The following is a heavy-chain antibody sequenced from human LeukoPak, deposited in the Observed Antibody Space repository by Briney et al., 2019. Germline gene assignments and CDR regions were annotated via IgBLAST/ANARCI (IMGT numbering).Heavy chain of an antibody. J-gene: IGHJ6*04. CDR3: AELGITMIGGV. CDR2: IRYDGHSQ. D-gene: IGHD3-10*02. Sequence: GGSLRLSCAASGFTFNTYGMHWVRQAPGKGLEWVAFIRYDGHSQYFADSVKGRFIISRDNAKNSLYLQMNSLRAEDTAVYYCAELGITMIGGVWGKGTTVTISS. V-gene: IGHV3-30*02. CDR1: GFTFNTYG.